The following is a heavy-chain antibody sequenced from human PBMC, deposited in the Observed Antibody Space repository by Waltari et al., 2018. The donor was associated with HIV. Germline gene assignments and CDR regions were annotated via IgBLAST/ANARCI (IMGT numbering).Heavy chain of an antibody. J-gene: IGHJ3*02. D-gene: IGHD3-10*01. CDR2: INPGGGST. CDR1: GYPFITSY. V-gene: IGHV1-46*01. CDR3: ARDPRGSESGFDI. Sequence: QVQLVQSGAEVKRPGASVKVSCKASGYPFITSYIHWVRKAPGQGLEWMGIINPGGGSTNYAQKFQGRVTMTRDSSTSTVYMEVNSLKSEDTAVYYCARDPRGSESGFDIWGQGTVVTVSS.